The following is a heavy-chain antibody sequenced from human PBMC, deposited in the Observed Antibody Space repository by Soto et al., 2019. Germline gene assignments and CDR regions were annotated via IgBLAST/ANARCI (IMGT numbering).Heavy chain of an antibody. D-gene: IGHD3-22*01. CDR3: ARFRTPYDSSGYYPDFDY. CDR1: GYTFTSYG. V-gene: IGHV1-18*01. Sequence: ASVKVSCKASGYTFTSYGISWVRQAPGQGLEWMGWISAYNGNTNYAQKLQGRVTMTTDTSTSTAYMELRSLRSDDTAVYYCARFRTPYDSSGYYPDFDYWGQGTLVTVPQ. J-gene: IGHJ4*02. CDR2: ISAYNGNT.